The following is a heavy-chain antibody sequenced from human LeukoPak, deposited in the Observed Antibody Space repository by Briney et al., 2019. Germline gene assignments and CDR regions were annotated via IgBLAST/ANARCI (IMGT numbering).Heavy chain of an antibody. Sequence: SETLSLTCAVSGYSISSGDYWGWIRQPPGKGLEWIGYIYYSGSTNYNPSLKSRVSISVDTSKNQFSLKLSSVTAADTAVYYCARDLYGYNSFDYWGQGTLVTVSS. V-gene: IGHV4-61*08. CDR2: IYYSGST. CDR1: GYSISSGDY. D-gene: IGHD5-24*01. J-gene: IGHJ4*02. CDR3: ARDLYGYNSFDY.